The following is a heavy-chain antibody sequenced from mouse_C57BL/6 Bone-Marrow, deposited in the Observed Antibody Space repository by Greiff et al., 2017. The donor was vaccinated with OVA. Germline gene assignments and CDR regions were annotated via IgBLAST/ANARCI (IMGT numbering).Heavy chain of an antibody. V-gene: IGHV5-17*01. J-gene: IGHJ3*01. Sequence: EVQRVESGGGLVKPGGSLKLSCAASGFTFSDYGMHWVRQAPEKGLEWVAYISSGSSTIYYADTVKGRFTISRDNAKNTLFLQMTSLRSEDTALYYCARAYGSSYPGFAYWGQGTLVTVSA. CDR1: GFTFSDYG. CDR2: ISSGSSTI. CDR3: ARAYGSSYPGFAY. D-gene: IGHD1-1*01.